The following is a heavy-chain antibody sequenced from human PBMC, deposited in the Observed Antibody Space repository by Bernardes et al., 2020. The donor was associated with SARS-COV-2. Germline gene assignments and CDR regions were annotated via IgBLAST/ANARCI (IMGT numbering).Heavy chain of an antibody. CDR2: ISGSGRGT. CDR3: AKTTGYYFGSGSEDYYGMDV. CDR1: GFTFSSYA. Sequence: GGSLRLSCAASGFTFSSYAMSWVRQAPGKGLEWVSAISGSGRGTYYADSVKGRFTISRDNSKNTLYLQMNSLRAEDTAIYYCAKTTGYYFGSGSEDYYGMDVWGQGTTVTVSS. D-gene: IGHD3-10*01. J-gene: IGHJ6*02. V-gene: IGHV3-23*01.